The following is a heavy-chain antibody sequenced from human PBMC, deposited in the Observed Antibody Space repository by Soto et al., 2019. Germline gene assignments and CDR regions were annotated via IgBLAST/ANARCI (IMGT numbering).Heavy chain of an antibody. CDR2: IYHSGST. CDR1: SGSISSSNW. J-gene: IGHJ6*02. Sequence: SETLSLTCAVSSGSISSSNWWSWVRQPPGKGLEWIGEIYHSGSTNYNPSLKSRVTISVDKSKNQFSLKLSSVTAADTAVYYCARDVSRNNPGYYYYGMDVWGQGTTVTVSS. D-gene: IGHD1-1*01. CDR3: ARDVSRNNPGYYYYGMDV. V-gene: IGHV4-4*02.